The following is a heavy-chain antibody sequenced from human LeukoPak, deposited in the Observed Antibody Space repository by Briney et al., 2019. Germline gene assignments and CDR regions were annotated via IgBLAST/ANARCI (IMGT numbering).Heavy chain of an antibody. V-gene: IGHV3-23*01. CDR3: AKRGIVIRGVIIIGFHKEAYYFDY. J-gene: IGHJ4*02. CDR2: IRESGGGT. D-gene: IGHD3-10*01. Sequence: GGSRRLSCVVAGITVSNYGMSWVRQAPGKGLEWVSGIRESGGGTNYADSVKGRFIISRDNSKNTVYLQMNSLRAEDTAVYFCAKRGIVIRGVIIIGFHKEAYYFDYWGQGILVTVSS. CDR1: GITVSNYG.